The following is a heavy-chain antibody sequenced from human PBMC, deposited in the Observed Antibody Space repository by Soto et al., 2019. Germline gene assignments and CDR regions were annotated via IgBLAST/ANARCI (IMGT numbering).Heavy chain of an antibody. CDR1: GGMFVAYA. D-gene: IGHD1-1*01. Sequence: GPNRLPWAALGGMFVAYAVSRVLQAPGKGLEFVADVAGDGSGIHYTASVQGRFTISRDNAKNTLYLQMSSLRAEDTALYYCAKDGVPGDGRLALDFWVQGTLVTVSS. CDR3: AKDGVPGDGRLALDF. J-gene: IGHJ4*02. CDR2: VAGDGSGI. V-gene: IGHV3-23*01.